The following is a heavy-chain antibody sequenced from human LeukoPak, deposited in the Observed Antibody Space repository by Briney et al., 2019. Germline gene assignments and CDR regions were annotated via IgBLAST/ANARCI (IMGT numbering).Heavy chain of an antibody. CDR1: GFTFSNYW. V-gene: IGHV3-74*01. J-gene: IGHJ1*01. CDR2: IKSDGRT. CDR3: ARAPSEIGGYYPEYFRH. Sequence: PGGSLRLSCAAAGFTFSNYWMHWVRQAPGKGLVWVSRIKSDGRTNYADSVKGRSTISRDNAKNTVSLQMNSLRAEDTGVYYCARAPSEIGGYYPEYFRHWGQRTLVTVSS. D-gene: IGHD3-22*01.